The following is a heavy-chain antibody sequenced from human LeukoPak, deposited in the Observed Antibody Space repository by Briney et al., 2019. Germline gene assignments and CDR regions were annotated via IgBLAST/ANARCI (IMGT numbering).Heavy chain of an antibody. J-gene: IGHJ5*02. CDR2: INHSGST. Sequence: SETLSLTCAVYGGSFSNYYWTWIRQPPGKGLEWIGEINHSGSTNYNPSLKSRVTISVDTSKNQCSLKLSPVTAADTAVYYCARTSVYYYGSGSYLKRRYNWFDPWGQGTLVTVSS. V-gene: IGHV4-34*01. CDR1: GGSFSNYY. CDR3: ARTSVYYYGSGSYLKRRYNWFDP. D-gene: IGHD3-10*01.